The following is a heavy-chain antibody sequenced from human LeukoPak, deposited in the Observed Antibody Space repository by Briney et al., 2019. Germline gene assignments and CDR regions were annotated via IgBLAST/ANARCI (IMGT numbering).Heavy chain of an antibody. CDR3: ARHRYYYRSGSYYGAPYYMDV. Sequence: SETLSLTCTVSGGSISSSSYYWGWIRQPPGKGLEWIGSIYYSGSTYYNPSLKSRVTISVDTSNNQFSLKLSSVTAADTAVYYCARHRYYYRSGSYYGAPYYMDVWGKGTTVTISS. J-gene: IGHJ6*03. D-gene: IGHD3-10*01. CDR1: GGSISSSSYY. V-gene: IGHV4-39*01. CDR2: IYYSGST.